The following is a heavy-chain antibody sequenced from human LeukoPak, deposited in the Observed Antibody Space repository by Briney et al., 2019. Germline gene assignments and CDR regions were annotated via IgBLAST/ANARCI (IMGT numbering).Heavy chain of an antibody. J-gene: IGHJ4*02. Sequence: PGASLRLSCAASGFTFSSYSINSVSQDPGKGLEWGLYISRSSIAIYYADSGTGRFTISRCDAKNSLYRQRISLRDEDSAVYYWARDPATFDNWGQGSLVTVS. CDR1: GFTFSSYS. CDR2: ISRSSIAI. D-gene: IGHD2-2*01. V-gene: IGHV3-48*02. CDR3: ARDPATFDN.